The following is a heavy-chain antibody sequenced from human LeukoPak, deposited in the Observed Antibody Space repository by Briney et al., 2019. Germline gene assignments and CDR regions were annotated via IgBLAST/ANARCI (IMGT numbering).Heavy chain of an antibody. CDR1: GFTFSSYS. V-gene: IGHV3-21*01. Sequence: GGSLRFSCAASGFTFSSYSMNWVRQAPGKGLEWVSSISSSSSYIYYADSVKGRFTISRDNAKNSLYLQMNSLRAEDTAVYYCAREDSSGWSSDWGQGTLVTVSS. CDR3: AREDSSGWSSD. J-gene: IGHJ4*02. CDR2: ISSSSSYI. D-gene: IGHD6-19*01.